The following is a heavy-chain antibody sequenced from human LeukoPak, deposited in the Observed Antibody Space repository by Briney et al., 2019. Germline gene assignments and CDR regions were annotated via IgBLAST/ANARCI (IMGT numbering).Heavy chain of an antibody. Sequence: GGSLRLSCAASGFTFTSYLINWVRQAPGKGLEWVSSISSSSSYIYYADSVKGRFTISRDNAKNSLYLQMNSLRAEDTAVYYCARLGATGFDYWGQGTLVTVSS. CDR1: GFTFTSYL. CDR3: ARLGATGFDY. CDR2: ISSSSSYI. D-gene: IGHD1-26*01. V-gene: IGHV3-21*01. J-gene: IGHJ4*02.